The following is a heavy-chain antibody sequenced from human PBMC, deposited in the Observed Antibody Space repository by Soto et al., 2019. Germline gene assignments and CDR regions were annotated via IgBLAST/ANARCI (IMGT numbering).Heavy chain of an antibody. CDR3: ARSGYNFAEYLQH. CDR2: IYYSGST. V-gene: IGHV4-59*01. Sequence: SETLSLTCTVSGGSISSYYWSWIRQPPGKGLEWIGYIYYSGSTSYNPSLKSRVTMSVDTSKNQFSLKLTSVTAADTAVYYCARSGYNFAEYLQHWGQGTLVTVSS. CDR1: GGSISSYY. D-gene: IGHD6-25*01. J-gene: IGHJ1*01.